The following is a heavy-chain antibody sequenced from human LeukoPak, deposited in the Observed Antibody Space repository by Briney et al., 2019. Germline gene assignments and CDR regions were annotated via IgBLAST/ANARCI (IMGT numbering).Heavy chain of an antibody. J-gene: IGHJ3*02. CDR3: ARVRYCSSTTCRGAFDI. Sequence: GGSLRLSCAASGLTFSDSAIHWVRQASGKGLEWVGRTRNKANSYTTEYAASVKGRFTISRADSENSLYLQMNSLKTEDTAVYYCARVRYCSSTTCRGAFDIWGQGTMVTVSS. V-gene: IGHV3-72*01. CDR1: GLTFSDSA. D-gene: IGHD2-2*01. CDR2: TRNKANSYTT.